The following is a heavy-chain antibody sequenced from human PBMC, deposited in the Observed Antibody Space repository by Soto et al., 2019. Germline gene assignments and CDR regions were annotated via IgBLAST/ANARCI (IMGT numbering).Heavy chain of an antibody. J-gene: IGHJ6*02. D-gene: IGHD3-10*01. CDR2: IYTSGST. V-gene: IGHV4-4*07. Sequence: NPSETLSLTCAVSGDSLNDYYWSWIRQPAGKGLEWIGRIYTSGSTNYNPSLKSRVTMSVDTSKSQFSLKLSSVTAADTAVYYCARSNYRSGSYGYGLDVWGQGTTVTVSS. CDR1: GDSLNDYY. CDR3: ARSNYRSGSYGYGLDV.